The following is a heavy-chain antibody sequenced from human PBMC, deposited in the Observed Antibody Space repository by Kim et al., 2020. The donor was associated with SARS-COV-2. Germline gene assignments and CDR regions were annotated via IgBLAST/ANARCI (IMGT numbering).Heavy chain of an antibody. CDR2: ISAYNGNT. V-gene: IGHV1-18*04. CDR1: GYTFTSYG. Sequence: ASVKVSCKASGYTFTSYGISWVRQAPGQGLEWMGWISAYNGNTNYAQKLQGRVTMTTDTSTSTAYMELRSLRSDDTAVYYCARDAGHEAVAGTLVYWGQGTLVTVSS. CDR3: ARDAGHEAVAGTLVY. J-gene: IGHJ4*02. D-gene: IGHD6-19*01.